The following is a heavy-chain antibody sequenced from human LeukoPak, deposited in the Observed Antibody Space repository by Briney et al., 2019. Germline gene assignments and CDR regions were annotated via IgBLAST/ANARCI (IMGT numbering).Heavy chain of an antibody. CDR1: GGTFSSYV. Sequence: GASVKFSCKASGGTFSSYVISWVRRAPGQGLEWMGGIIPIFGTANYAQKFQGRVTITADESTSTAYMELSSLRSEDTAVYYCAREYYDILTPYFDYWGQGTLVTVSS. J-gene: IGHJ4*02. D-gene: IGHD3-9*01. CDR3: AREYYDILTPYFDY. V-gene: IGHV1-69*13. CDR2: IIPIFGTA.